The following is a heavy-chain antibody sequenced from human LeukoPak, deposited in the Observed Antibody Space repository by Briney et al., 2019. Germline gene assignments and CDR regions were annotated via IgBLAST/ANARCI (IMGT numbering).Heavy chain of an antibody. CDR2: IYSGGNT. Sequence: GGSLRLSCAASGFTFSSFGMHWVRQAPGKGLEWVSVIYSGGNTYYADSVKGRFITSRDNSKNTLYLQMNSLRAKDTAVYYCARAHSGSGSYGLDYWGQGTLVTVSS. V-gene: IGHV3-53*01. J-gene: IGHJ4*02. CDR3: ARAHSGSGSYGLDY. CDR1: GFTFSSFG. D-gene: IGHD3-10*01.